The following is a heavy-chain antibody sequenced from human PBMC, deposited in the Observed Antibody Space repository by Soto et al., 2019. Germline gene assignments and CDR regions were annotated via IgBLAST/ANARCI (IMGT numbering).Heavy chain of an antibody. V-gene: IGHV4-59*02. CDR2: VFHSGKT. Sequence: PSETLSLTCTVSGNSVTNSYWSWIRQSPGEGLQWLGFVFHSGKTTYNPSFRSRVTISLDTSQNKFSLNLTSVTAADTAMYYCAREGTFSDSSGYLYFDSWGQGNLVTVSS. CDR3: AREGTFSDSSGYLYFDS. CDR1: GNSVTNSY. D-gene: IGHD3-22*01. J-gene: IGHJ4*02.